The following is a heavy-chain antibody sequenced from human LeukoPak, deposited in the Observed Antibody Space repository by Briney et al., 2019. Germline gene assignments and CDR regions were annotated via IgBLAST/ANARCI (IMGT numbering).Heavy chain of an antibody. Sequence: SETLSLTCTFSGGSISSYYWSWIRQPPGKGLEWIGYIYYSGSTNYNPSLKSRVTISVDTSKNQFSLKLSSVTAADTAVYYCAREYSSAFDYWGQGTLVTVSS. V-gene: IGHV4-59*01. CDR1: GGSISSYY. CDR3: AREYSSAFDY. D-gene: IGHD6-25*01. CDR2: IYYSGST. J-gene: IGHJ4*02.